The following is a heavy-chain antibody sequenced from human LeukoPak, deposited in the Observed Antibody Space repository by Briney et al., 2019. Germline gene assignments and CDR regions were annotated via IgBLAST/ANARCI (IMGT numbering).Heavy chain of an antibody. V-gene: IGHV4-59*01. Sequence: SETLSLTCTVSGGSISSYYWSWIRQPPGKGLEWIGYIYYSGSTNYNPSLKSRVTISVDTSKNQFSLKLSSVTAADTAVYYCARGGGVAGTPYNPYDYWGQGALVTVSS. CDR1: GGSISSYY. CDR2: IYYSGST. J-gene: IGHJ4*02. D-gene: IGHD6-19*01. CDR3: ARGGGVAGTPYNPYDY.